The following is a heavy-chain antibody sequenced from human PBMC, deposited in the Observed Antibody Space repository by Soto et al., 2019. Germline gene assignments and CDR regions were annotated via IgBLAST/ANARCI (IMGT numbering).Heavy chain of an antibody. D-gene: IGHD6-19*01. Sequence: SETLSLTCSVSGGSISGSYWSWIRQSPGKVLEWLGYVYYTGSTNYSPSLRSRVSISVDTSKNEFSLRLSSVTAADTAVYFCARSVAVPGAHIDYWGQGTQVTVSS. CDR3: ARSVAVPGAHIDY. V-gene: IGHV4-59*01. CDR2: VYYTGST. CDR1: GGSISGSY. J-gene: IGHJ4*02.